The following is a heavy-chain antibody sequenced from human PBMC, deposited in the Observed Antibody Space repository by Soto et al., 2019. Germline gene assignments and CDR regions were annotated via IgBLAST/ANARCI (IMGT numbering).Heavy chain of an antibody. D-gene: IGHD2-2*01. J-gene: IGHJ6*04. CDR1: GGSFSGYY. CDR3: ARGQLLPYYYYYGMDV. Sequence: SETLSLTCAVYGGSFSGYYWSWIRQPPGKGLEWIGEINHSGSTNYNPSLKSRVTISVDTSKNQFSLKLSSVTAADTAVYYCARGQLLPYYYYYGMDVWGKGTTVTVSS. CDR2: INHSGST. V-gene: IGHV4-34*01.